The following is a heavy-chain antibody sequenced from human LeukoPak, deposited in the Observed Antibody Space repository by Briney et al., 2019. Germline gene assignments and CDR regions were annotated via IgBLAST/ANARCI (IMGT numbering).Heavy chain of an antibody. V-gene: IGHV3-66*02. CDR3: ARGVGPASILRIMDV. Sequence: GGSLRLSCAASGFTVSSNYMSWVRQAPGKGLEWVSVIYSGGSTYYADSVKGRFTISRDNSKNTLYLQMNSLRAEDTAVYYCARGVGPASILRIMDVWGKGTTVTVSS. CDR2: IYSGGST. J-gene: IGHJ6*03. CDR1: GFTVSSNY. D-gene: IGHD2-2*01.